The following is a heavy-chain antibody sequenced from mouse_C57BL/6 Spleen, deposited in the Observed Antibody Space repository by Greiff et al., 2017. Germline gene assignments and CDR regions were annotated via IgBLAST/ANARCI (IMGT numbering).Heavy chain of an antibody. CDR1: GFNIKDDY. J-gene: IGHJ2*01. Sequence: EVKLLESGAELVRPGASVKLSCTASGFNIKDDYMHWVKQRPEQGLEWIGWIDPENGDTEYASKFPGKATITADTSSNTAYLQLSSLTSEDTAVYYCTTVRYGSSYNRGRYFDYWGQGTTLTVSS. D-gene: IGHD1-1*01. CDR3: TTVRYGSSYNRGRYFDY. CDR2: IDPENGDT. V-gene: IGHV14-4*01.